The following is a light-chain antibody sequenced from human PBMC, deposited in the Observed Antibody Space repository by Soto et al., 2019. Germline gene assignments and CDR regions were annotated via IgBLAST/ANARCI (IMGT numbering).Light chain of an antibody. CDR1: ISDIGAYNF. V-gene: IGLV2-14*01. CDR2: HVT. Sequence: QSVLTQPASVSGSPGQSITISCTGTISDIGAYNFVSWYQQHPGKAPIPMIYHVTDRPSGVSNRFSASKSGNTASLTISGLRAEDEADYYCSSYTTSSTFVFGTGTKVTVL. CDR3: SSYTTSSTFV. J-gene: IGLJ1*01.